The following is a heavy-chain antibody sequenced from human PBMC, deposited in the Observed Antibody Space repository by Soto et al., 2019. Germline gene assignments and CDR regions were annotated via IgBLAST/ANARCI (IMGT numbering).Heavy chain of an antibody. CDR3: ARNRFPYYYDSSGDDAFDI. V-gene: IGHV1-46*01. D-gene: IGHD3-22*01. J-gene: IGHJ3*02. Sequence: ASVKVSCKASGYTFTSYYMHWVRQAPGQGLEWMGIINPSGGSTSYAQKFQGRVTMTRDTSTSTVYMELSSLRSEDTAVYYCARNRFPYYYDSSGDDAFDIWGQGTMVTVSS. CDR2: INPSGGST. CDR1: GYTFTSYY.